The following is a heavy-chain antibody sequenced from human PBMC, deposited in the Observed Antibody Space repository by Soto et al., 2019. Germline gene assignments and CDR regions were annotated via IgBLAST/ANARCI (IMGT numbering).Heavy chain of an antibody. CDR1: GGSISSGGYY. Sequence: QVQLQESGPGLVKPSQTLSLTCTVSGGSISSGGYYWSWIRQHPGKGLEWIGYIYYSGSTYSNPSLESRVTISVDTSKDQFALKLSSVTAADTAVYYCAGALGWCGELLLAFYIWGQGTMVTVSS. J-gene: IGHJ3*02. CDR3: AGALGWCGELLLAFYI. D-gene: IGHD3-10*01. CDR2: IYYSGST. V-gene: IGHV4-31*03.